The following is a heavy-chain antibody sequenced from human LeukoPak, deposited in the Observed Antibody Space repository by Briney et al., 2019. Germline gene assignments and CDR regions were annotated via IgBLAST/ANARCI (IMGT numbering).Heavy chain of an antibody. D-gene: IGHD5-24*01. V-gene: IGHV4-59*08. CDR1: GGSISSYY. J-gene: IGHJ4*02. CDR2: IYYSGST. Sequence: SETLSLTCTVSGGSISSYYWSWIRQPPGKGLEWIGYIYYSGSTNYNPSLKSRVTISVDTSKNQFSLKLSSVTAADTAVYYCARCRDGYNCWYFDYWGQGTLVTVSS. CDR3: ARCRDGYNCWYFDY.